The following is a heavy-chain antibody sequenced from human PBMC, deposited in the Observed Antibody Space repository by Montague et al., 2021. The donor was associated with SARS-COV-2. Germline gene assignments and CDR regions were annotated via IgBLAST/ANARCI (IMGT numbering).Heavy chain of an antibody. D-gene: IGHD3-3*01. CDR1: GFTFGDYV. CDR3: AKDSYYDFWSGYSPGENWFDP. Sequence: SLRLSCAASGFTFGDYVMHWVRQAPGKGLEWVSGISWNSGSIGYXXSLKGRFTISRDNAKNSLYLQINSLRAEDTALYYCAKDSYYDFWSGYSPGENWFDPWGQGTLVTVSS. CDR2: ISWNSGSI. J-gene: IGHJ5*02. V-gene: IGHV3-9*01.